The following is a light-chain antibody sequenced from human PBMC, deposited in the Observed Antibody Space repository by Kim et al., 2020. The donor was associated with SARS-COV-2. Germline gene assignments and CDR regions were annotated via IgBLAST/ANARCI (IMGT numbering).Light chain of an antibody. Sequence: ASVGDRITITCRASQAVNNFLVWLQQKPGKVPRRLIYSASNLQSGVPSRFSGSASGTEFALTIDSLQPEDFATYYCLQHGAFPRTFGQGTKVDIK. CDR2: SAS. CDR3: LQHGAFPRT. J-gene: IGKJ1*01. CDR1: QAVNNF. V-gene: IGKV1-17*03.